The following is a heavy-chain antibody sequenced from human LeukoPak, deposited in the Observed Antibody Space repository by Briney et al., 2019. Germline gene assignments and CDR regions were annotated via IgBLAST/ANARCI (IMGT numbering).Heavy chain of an antibody. D-gene: IGHD3-10*01. J-gene: IGHJ4*02. CDR3: ARDCYSMVRGPGPIDY. V-gene: IGHV3-30*04. CDR2: ISYDGSNK. CDR1: GFTFSSYA. Sequence: GGSLRLSCAASGFTFSSYAMHWVRQAPGKGLEWVAVISYDGSNKYYADSVKGRFTISRDNSKNTLYLQMNSLRAEDTAVYYCARDCYSMVRGPGPIDYWGQGTLVTVSS.